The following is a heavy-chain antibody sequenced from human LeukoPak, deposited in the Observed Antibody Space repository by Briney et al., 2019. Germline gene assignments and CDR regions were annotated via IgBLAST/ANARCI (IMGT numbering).Heavy chain of an antibody. Sequence: GGSLRLTCAASGFTVSSNYMGWVRQAPGKGLGWVSAIYRGGSTYYADSVKGRFTISRDNSKNTLYLKMNSVRAEDTAVYYCAREMEVVVPAATHYAFDIWGQGTMVTVSS. J-gene: IGHJ3*02. D-gene: IGHD2-2*01. V-gene: IGHV3-66*01. CDR2: IYRGGST. CDR3: AREMEVVVPAATHYAFDI. CDR1: GFTVSSNY.